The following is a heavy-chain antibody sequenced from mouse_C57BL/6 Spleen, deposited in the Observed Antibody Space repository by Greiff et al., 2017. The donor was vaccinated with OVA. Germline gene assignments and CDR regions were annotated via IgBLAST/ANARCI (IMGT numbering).Heavy chain of an antibody. D-gene: IGHD1-1*01. CDR3: ARDSKLRGYAMDY. V-gene: IGHV1-69*01. CDR1: GYTFTSYW. Sequence: QVQLQQPGAELVMPGASVKLSCKASGYTFTSYWMHWVKQRPGQGLEWIGEIDPSDSYTNYNQKFKGKSTLTVDKSSSTAYMQLSSLTSEDSAVYYCARDSKLRGYAMDYWGQGTSVTVSS. J-gene: IGHJ4*01. CDR2: IDPSDSYT.